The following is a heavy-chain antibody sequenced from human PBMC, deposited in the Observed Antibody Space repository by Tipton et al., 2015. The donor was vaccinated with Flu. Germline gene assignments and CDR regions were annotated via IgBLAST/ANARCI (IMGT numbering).Heavy chain of an antibody. J-gene: IGHJ4*02. D-gene: IGHD3-22*01. Sequence: TLSLTCTVSGASISSNGYYWTWIRQHPGEGLEWIGYIYNGGSPAYNSSLKSRVSISIDTSKNQFSLNMRSVTAADTAVYYCARGFLGFYDTNGDYVQSDYWGQGSLVTVSS. CDR2: IYNGGSP. V-gene: IGHV4-31*03. CDR1: GASISSNGYY. CDR3: ARGFLGFYDTNGDYVQSDY.